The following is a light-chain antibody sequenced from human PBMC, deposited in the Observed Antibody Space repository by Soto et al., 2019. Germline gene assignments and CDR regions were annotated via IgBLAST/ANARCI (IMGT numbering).Light chain of an antibody. CDR1: QSGLYSSNNKNY. CDR2: WAS. V-gene: IGKV4-1*01. J-gene: IGKJ3*01. Sequence: DIVMTQSPDSLAVSLGERANINCKSSQSGLYSSNNKNYLAWYQQKPGQPPKLLIYWASTRKSGVPDRFSGSGSGTDFTLTISSLQAEDVAVYYCQQYYSTPFTFGPGTKVNIK. CDR3: QQYYSTPFT.